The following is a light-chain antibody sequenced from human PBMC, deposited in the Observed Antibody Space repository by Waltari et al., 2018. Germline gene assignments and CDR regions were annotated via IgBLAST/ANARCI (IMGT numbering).Light chain of an antibody. Sequence: QSVLTQPPSVSGAPGQRVIISCTGSSSTIGSNHEVHWYKQLHGTAPKLLMYGTANRPSGVPDRFSGSKSGMSASLAITGLQADDEADYYCQSYDSSLRGRVFGGGTKLTVL. J-gene: IGLJ3*02. CDR2: GTA. CDR1: SSTIGSNHE. CDR3: QSYDSSLRGRV. V-gene: IGLV1-40*01.